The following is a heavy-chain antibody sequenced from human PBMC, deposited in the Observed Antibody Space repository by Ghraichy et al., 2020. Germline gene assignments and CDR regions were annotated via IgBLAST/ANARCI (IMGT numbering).Heavy chain of an antibody. D-gene: IGHD3-10*01. J-gene: IGHJ5*02. V-gene: IGHV3-23*01. CDR1: GFTFSSYA. CDR2: ISGGGGST. Sequence: GGSLRLSCAASGFTFSSYAMYWVRQAPGRGLEWVSAISGGGGSTYYADSVKGRFTISRDNSKNTLSLQMNSLRAEDTALYYCARDYYGSGNNWFDPWGQGTLVTVSS. CDR3: ARDYYGSGNNWFDP.